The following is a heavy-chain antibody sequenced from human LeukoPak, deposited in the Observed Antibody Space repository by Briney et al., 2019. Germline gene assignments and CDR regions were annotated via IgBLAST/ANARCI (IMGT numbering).Heavy chain of an antibody. CDR1: SFTSTYSD. CDR3: ARGSYGDYPYSFDY. J-gene: IGHJ4*02. D-gene: IGHD4-17*01. V-gene: IGHV1-18*01. CDR2: ISGYNGNT. Sequence: GASVKVSCKTSSFTSTYSDITWVRQAAGQGLEWMGWISGYNGNTKYAQNFQGRVTMTTDTSTSTAYMELRSLTSDDTAVYYCARGSYGDYPYSFDYWGQGTLVTVSS.